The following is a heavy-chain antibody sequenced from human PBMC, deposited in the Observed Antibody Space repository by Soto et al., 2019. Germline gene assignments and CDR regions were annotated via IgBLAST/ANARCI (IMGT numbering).Heavy chain of an antibody. CDR3: ARGASSGWPGASGAFDI. CDR2: IKQDGSEK. Sequence: PGGSLRLSCAASGFTFSSYWMSWVRQAPGKGLEWVANIKQDGSEKYYVDSVKGRFTISRDNAKNSLYLQMNSLRAEDTAVYYCARGASSGWPGASGAFDIWGQGTMVTVSS. D-gene: IGHD6-19*01. CDR1: GFTFSSYW. V-gene: IGHV3-7*01. J-gene: IGHJ3*02.